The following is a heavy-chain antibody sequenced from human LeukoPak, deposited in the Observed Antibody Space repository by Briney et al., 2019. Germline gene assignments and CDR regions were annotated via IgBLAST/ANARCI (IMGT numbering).Heavy chain of an antibody. D-gene: IGHD3-3*01. J-gene: IGHJ3*02. Sequence: GGSLRLSCAASGFTFTIYSMNWVRQAPGKGLEWVANIKQDGSEKYYVDSVKGRFTISRDNAKNSLYLQMNSLRAEDTAVYYCARGKTRITIFGVVICAFDIWGQGTMVTVSS. CDR3: ARGKTRITIFGVVICAFDI. CDR2: IKQDGSEK. CDR1: GFTFTIYS. V-gene: IGHV3-7*01.